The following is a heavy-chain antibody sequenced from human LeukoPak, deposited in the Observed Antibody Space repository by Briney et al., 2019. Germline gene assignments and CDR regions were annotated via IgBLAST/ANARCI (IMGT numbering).Heavy chain of an antibody. D-gene: IGHD6-19*01. CDR3: ARYNSAWKTDDY. CDR1: GFTFSSYS. J-gene: IGHJ4*02. V-gene: IGHV3-21*04. Sequence: PGGSLRLSCAASGFTFSSYSMNWVRQAPGKGLEWVSSISSSSSYIYYADSVKGRFTISRDNAKNSLYLQMNSLRAEDTAVYFCARYNSAWKTDDYWGQGTLVTVSS. CDR2: ISSSSSYI.